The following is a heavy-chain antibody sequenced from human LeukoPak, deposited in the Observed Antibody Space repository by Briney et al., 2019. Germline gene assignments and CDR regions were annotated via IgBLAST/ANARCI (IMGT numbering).Heavy chain of an antibody. V-gene: IGHV3-23*01. CDR3: AKHFCSSSSCSIDY. Sequence: PGGSLRLSCAASGFTFSSYAMSWVRQAPGKGLEWVSAVSGSGDSTYYADSVKGRFTISRDNSKSTLYLQMNSLRAEDTAVYYCAKHFCSSSSCSIDYWGQGTLVTVSS. D-gene: IGHD2-2*01. J-gene: IGHJ4*02. CDR2: VSGSGDST. CDR1: GFTFSSYA.